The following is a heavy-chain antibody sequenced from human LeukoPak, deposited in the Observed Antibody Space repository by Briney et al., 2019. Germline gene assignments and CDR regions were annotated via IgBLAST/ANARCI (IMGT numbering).Heavy chain of an antibody. CDR3: ARSLFRFLEWSYRSYYYYYMDV. J-gene: IGHJ6*03. CDR1: GGTFSSYA. CDR2: IIPIFGTV. V-gene: IGHV1-69*06. D-gene: IGHD3-3*01. Sequence: SVKVSCKASGGTFSSYAISWVRQAPGQGLEWMGGIIPIFGTVNYAQKFRGRVTITADKSTSTAYMELSSLRSEDTAVYYCARSLFRFLEWSYRSYYYYYMDVWGKGTTVTVSS.